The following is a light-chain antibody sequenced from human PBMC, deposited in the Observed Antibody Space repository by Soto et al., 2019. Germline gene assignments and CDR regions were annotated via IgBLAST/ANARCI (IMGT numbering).Light chain of an antibody. CDR1: QSVYSDY. CDR3: QQDGSPAPWT. V-gene: IGKV3-20*01. Sequence: IVLTQSPGSLSLSPGDRATLSCRASQSVYSDYVAWYQKKPGQAPKMLIYETSTRATGIPDMFSGSGSGTEFTLTISRLEPNDFAVYDCQQDGSPAPWTFGQGTKVDMK. J-gene: IGKJ1*01. CDR2: ETS.